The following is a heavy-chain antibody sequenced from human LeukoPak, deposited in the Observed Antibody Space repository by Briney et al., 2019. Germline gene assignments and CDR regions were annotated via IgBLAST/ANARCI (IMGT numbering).Heavy chain of an antibody. V-gene: IGHV1-18*01. J-gene: IGHJ4*02. CDR3: ARDRGQYYYDSSGYTFDY. CDR1: GYSFINYG. CDR2: ISTYNGDT. D-gene: IGHD3-22*01. Sequence: ASVKVSCKASGYSFINYGVSWVRQAPGQGLEWMGWISTYNGDTNYAQKLQGRVTMTTETSTSTAYMELRSLGSDDTAVYYCARDRGQYYYDSSGYTFDYWGQGTLVTVSS.